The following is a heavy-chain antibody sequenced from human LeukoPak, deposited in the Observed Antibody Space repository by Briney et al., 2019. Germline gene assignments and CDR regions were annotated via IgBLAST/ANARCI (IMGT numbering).Heavy chain of an antibody. Sequence: GASVKVSRKASGYTFTGYYMHWVRQAPGQGLEWMGWINPNSGGTNYAQKFQGRVTMTRDTSISTAYMELSRLRSDDTAVYYCARVLGYSNYVGYWGQGTLVTVSS. CDR2: INPNSGGT. D-gene: IGHD4-11*01. CDR1: GYTFTGYY. CDR3: ARVLGYSNYVGY. V-gene: IGHV1-2*02. J-gene: IGHJ4*02.